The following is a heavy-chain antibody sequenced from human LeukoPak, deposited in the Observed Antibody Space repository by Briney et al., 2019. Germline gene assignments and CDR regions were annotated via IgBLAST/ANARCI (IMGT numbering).Heavy chain of an antibody. CDR1: GDSISGYY. V-gene: IGHV4-4*09. J-gene: IGHJ6*03. D-gene: IGHD3-9*01. CDR3: ARLTATPAGSYHYHYIHV. CDR2: IHSSGTT. Sequence: SETLSLTCTVPGDSISGYYYNWIRQPPGKGLEWIGFIHSSGTTEYIPSLRGRVTLSVATSKNQLSLKLTSVTAADTAVYYCARLTATPAGSYHYHYIHVWGKGTTVTVSS.